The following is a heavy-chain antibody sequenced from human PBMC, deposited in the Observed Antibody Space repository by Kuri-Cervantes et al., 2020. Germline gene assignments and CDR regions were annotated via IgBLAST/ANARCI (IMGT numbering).Heavy chain of an antibody. V-gene: IGHV1-69*13. CDR3: ARGAYCSGGSCYSVWDGPAFDI. J-gene: IGHJ3*02. CDR2: IIPIFGTA. Sequence: SVKVSCKASGGTFSSYTISWVRQAPGQGLEWMGGIIPIFGTANYAQKFQGRVTITADESTSTAYMELSSLRSEDTAVYYCARGAYCSGGSCYSVWDGPAFDIWGQGTMVTVSS. CDR1: GGTFSSYT. D-gene: IGHD2-15*01.